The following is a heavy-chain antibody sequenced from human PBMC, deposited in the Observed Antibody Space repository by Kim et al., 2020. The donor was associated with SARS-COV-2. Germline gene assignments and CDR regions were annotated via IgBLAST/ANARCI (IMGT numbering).Heavy chain of an antibody. V-gene: IGHV3-53*01. CDR2: IYGGGST. CDR1: GFTVSSNY. J-gene: IGHJ6*02. D-gene: IGHD3-10*01. Sequence: GGSLRLSCAASGFTVSSNYMTWVPQAPGKGLDWVSIIYGGGSTYYADSVKGRFTISRDNSKNKLYLQMNSLRVDDTAVYYCATSRGYNYYGIDVWGQGTTVTVSS. CDR3: ATSRGYNYYGIDV.